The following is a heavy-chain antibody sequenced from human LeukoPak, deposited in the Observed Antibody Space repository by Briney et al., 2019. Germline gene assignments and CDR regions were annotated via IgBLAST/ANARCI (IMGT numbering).Heavy chain of an antibody. CDR1: GYTFTEYY. CDR3: ARDRTDPDY. J-gene: IGHJ4*02. Sequence: ASVTVSCKASGYTFTEYYMHWVGQASGQGLEWLRWINPNSGGTNYAQKFQGRVTMTRDTSISTAYMELGRLRSDDTAVYYCARDRTDPDYWGQGTLVTVSS. V-gene: IGHV1-2*02. CDR2: INPNSGGT.